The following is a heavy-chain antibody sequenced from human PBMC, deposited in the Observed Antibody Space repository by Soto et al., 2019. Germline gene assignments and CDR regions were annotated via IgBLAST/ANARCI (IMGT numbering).Heavy chain of an antibody. J-gene: IGHJ4*02. D-gene: IGHD3-3*01. CDR3: AKVLYGVVTYFDS. Sequence: EVQLLESGGGLVQPGGSLRLSCASSGFTFSSYGMTWVRRPPGKGLEWVSAISVSGAATYYADSVQGRFTISRDNSNNPLYLQMNSLRAEDTAVYSCAKVLYGVVTYFDSWGQGTLVPVSS. CDR2: ISVSGAAT. CDR1: GFTFSSYG. V-gene: IGHV3-23*01.